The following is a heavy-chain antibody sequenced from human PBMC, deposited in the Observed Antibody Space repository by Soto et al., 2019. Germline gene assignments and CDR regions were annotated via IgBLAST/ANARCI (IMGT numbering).Heavy chain of an antibody. Sequence: QVQVVQSGAEVKKPGASVKVSCKASGYTFSTYALHWVRQAPGQGLEWMGWINGGNVHTRYSQKFKDRVTISRDTPARPAYMELSGLRSEDTAVYYCARGKGMEENYYYYGMDVWGQGTTVTVSS. CDR1: GYTFSTYA. CDR2: INGGNVHT. V-gene: IGHV1-3*01. D-gene: IGHD1-1*01. CDR3: ARGKGMEENYYYYGMDV. J-gene: IGHJ6*02.